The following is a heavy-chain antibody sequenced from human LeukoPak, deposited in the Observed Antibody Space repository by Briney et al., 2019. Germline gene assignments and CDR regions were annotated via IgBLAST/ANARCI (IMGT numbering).Heavy chain of an antibody. J-gene: IGHJ4*02. CDR1: ILTFWAYE. CDR3: VRDSRRSGWYGGFDF. CDR2: ISSSGRTT. D-gene: IGHD6-19*01. V-gene: IGHV3-48*03. Sequence: PGGSLRLSCAASILTFWAYEKNWVRQAPGKGLEWLSQISSSGRTTYYADSVRGRITISRDNAGNSLYLHMDSEQADDTAVYYCVRDSRRSGWYGGFDFWGQGALVTVSS.